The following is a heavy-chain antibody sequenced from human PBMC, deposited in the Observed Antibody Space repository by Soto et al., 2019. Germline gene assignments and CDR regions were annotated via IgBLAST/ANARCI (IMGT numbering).Heavy chain of an antibody. CDR2: IIPIFGTA. D-gene: IGHD2-15*01. CDR1: GGTFSSYA. V-gene: IGHV1-69*01. CDR3: ARSQGGSSSLDIYYYYYYGMDV. Sequence: QVQLVQSGAEVKKPGSSVKVSCQAPGGTFSSYAISWVRQAPGQGLEWLGGIIPIFGTAKYAQKFQGSVTITAADSTSTGYMELSSLSSEDTAVYYCARSQGGSSSLDIYYYYYYGMDVWGQGTTVTVSS. J-gene: IGHJ6*02.